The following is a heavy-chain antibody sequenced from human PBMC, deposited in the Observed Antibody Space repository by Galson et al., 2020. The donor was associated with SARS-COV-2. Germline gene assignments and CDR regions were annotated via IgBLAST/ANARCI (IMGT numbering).Heavy chain of an antibody. CDR3: VTQKMPIVSLFDS. CDR2: INQDGSEK. V-gene: IGHV3-7*01. J-gene: IGHJ4*02. Sequence: GGSLRLSCAASGLTLSNYWMIWVRQAPGKGLEWVANINQDGSEKHYVDSVKGRFTISRDNAKNSLYLQMSRLKVEDTAGYYCVTQKMPIVSLFDSWGQGTLATVSS. CDR1: GLTLSNYW. D-gene: IGHD1-26*01.